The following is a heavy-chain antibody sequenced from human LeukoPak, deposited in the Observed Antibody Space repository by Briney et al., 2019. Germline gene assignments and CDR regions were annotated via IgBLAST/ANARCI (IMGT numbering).Heavy chain of an antibody. J-gene: IGHJ4*02. V-gene: IGHV4-39*01. CDR2: IYYSGRT. CDR3: ARRGIVATIDS. Sequence: KPSETLSLTCTVSGGSISSSSYYWAWIRQPPRKGLEWIGSIYYSGRTFYNPSLKSRLTISADTSKNQFSLTLTSVNAADTAVYYCARRGIVATIDSWGQGTLVTVSS. CDR1: GGSISSSSYY. D-gene: IGHD5-12*01.